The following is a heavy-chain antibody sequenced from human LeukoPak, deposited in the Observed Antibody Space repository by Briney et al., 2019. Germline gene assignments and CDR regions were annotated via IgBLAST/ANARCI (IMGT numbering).Heavy chain of an antibody. CDR3: ARLTYYYDSSGYYYEYFQH. Sequence: GSLSLTCTVSGVSVSTYYWSWIRQPPGKGLEWIGYIYYSGSTNYNPSLKSRVTISVDTSKNQFSLKLSSVTAADTAVYYCARLTYYYDSSGYYYEYFQHWGQGTLVTVSS. V-gene: IGHV4-59*08. D-gene: IGHD3-22*01. J-gene: IGHJ1*01. CDR2: IYYSGST. CDR1: GVSVSTYY.